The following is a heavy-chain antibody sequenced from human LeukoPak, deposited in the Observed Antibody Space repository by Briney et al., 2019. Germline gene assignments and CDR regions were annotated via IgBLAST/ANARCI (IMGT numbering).Heavy chain of an antibody. J-gene: IGHJ4*02. Sequence: PGGSLRLSCAASGFTFSSYSMNWVRQAPGKGLEWVSYISSGSGTIYYADSVKGRFTISRDNAKNSLYLQMNSLRAEDTAVYYCARVSIAAAGRGSFDYWGQGTLVTASS. CDR2: ISSGSGTI. CDR3: ARVSIAAAGRGSFDY. CDR1: GFTFSSYS. D-gene: IGHD6-13*01. V-gene: IGHV3-48*01.